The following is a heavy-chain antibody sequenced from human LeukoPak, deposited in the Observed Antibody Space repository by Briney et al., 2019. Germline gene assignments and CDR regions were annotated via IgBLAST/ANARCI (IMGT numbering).Heavy chain of an antibody. Sequence: PSETLSLTCTVSGGSVSSGSYYWRWIRQPPGKGLEWIGYIYYSGSTNYNPSLKSRVTISVDTSKNQFSLKLSSVTAADTAVYYCARVNGARWFDPWGQGTLVTVSS. CDR2: IYYSGST. V-gene: IGHV4-61*01. CDR1: GGSVSSGSYY. CDR3: ARVNGARWFDP. J-gene: IGHJ5*02.